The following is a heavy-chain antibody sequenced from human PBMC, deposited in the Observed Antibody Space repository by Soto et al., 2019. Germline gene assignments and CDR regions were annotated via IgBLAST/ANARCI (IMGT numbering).Heavy chain of an antibody. D-gene: IGHD3-10*01. J-gene: IGHJ5*02. Sequence: QVQLVQSGAEVKKPGASVMVSCKASGYTFTNYGISWVRQAPGQGLEWMGWINTYNGNTNHAQKLQGRVTMTTDTSTSTAYMELRSLRSDDTAVYYCARGVGSGTYYNQYNWFDPWGQGTLVTVSS. CDR1: GYTFTNYG. CDR3: ARGVGSGTYYNQYNWFDP. V-gene: IGHV1-18*01. CDR2: INTYNGNT.